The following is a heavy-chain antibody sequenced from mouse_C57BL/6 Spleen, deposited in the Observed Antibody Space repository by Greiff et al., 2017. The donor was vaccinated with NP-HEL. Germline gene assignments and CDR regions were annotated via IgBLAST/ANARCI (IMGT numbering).Heavy chain of an antibody. D-gene: IGHD1-1*01. Sequence: EVQLQQSGPELVKPGASVKISCKASGYTFTDYYMNWVKQSHGKSLEWIGDINPNNGGTSYNQKFKGKAILTVDKSSSTAYMELRSLTSEDSAVYYCARFVTTVVAYYAMDYWGQGTSVTVSS. V-gene: IGHV1-26*01. CDR2: INPNNGGT. CDR1: GYTFTDYY. CDR3: ARFVTTVVAYYAMDY. J-gene: IGHJ4*01.